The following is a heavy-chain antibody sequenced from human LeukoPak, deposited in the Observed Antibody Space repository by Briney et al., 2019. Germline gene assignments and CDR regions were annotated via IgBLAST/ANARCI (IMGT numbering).Heavy chain of an antibody. CDR1: GFTFSNAW. J-gene: IGHJ4*02. CDR2: IKQDGSEK. D-gene: IGHD6-13*01. V-gene: IGHV3-7*01. Sequence: PGGSLRLSCAASGFTFSNAWMSWVRRAPGKGLEWVANIKQDGSEKHYVDSVKSRFTISRDNAKNSLYLQLNSLRAEDTAVYYCAREGITAAADYWGQGTLVTVSS. CDR3: AREGITAAADY.